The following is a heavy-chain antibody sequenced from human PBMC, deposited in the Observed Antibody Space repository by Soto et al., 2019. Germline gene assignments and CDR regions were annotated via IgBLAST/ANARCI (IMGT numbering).Heavy chain of an antibody. D-gene: IGHD3-10*01. Sequence: ASVKVSCKASGYTLTGYYMHWVRQAPGQGLEWMGWINPNSGGTNYAQKFQGRVTMTRDTSISTAYMELSRLRSDDTAVYYCARHRTLRLVRGNYYYYGMDVWGQGTTVTVSS. CDR1: GYTLTGYY. CDR2: INPNSGGT. J-gene: IGHJ6*02. V-gene: IGHV1-2*02. CDR3: ARHRTLRLVRGNYYYYGMDV.